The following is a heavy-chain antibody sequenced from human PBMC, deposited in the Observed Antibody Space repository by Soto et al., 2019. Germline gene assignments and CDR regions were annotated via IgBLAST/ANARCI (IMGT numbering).Heavy chain of an antibody. D-gene: IGHD2-15*01. V-gene: IGHV1-2*04. J-gene: IGHJ6*03. CDR1: GYTFTGYY. Sequence: ASVKVSCKASGYTFTGYYMHWVRQASGQGLEWMGRINPNSGGTNYAQKFQGWVTMTRDTSISTAHMELSRLRSDDTAVYYCARGAPTLLASNPPYYMDVWGKGTTVTVSS. CDR2: INPNSGGT. CDR3: ARGAPTLLASNPPYYMDV.